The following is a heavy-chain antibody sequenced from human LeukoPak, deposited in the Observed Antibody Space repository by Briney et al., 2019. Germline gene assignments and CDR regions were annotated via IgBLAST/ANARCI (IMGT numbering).Heavy chain of an antibody. D-gene: IGHD1-1*01. CDR3: ANDQQQLAYLFDY. J-gene: IGHJ4*02. Sequence: DSEKGRFTICRDNSKNTLYLQMNSLNAEDTAVYNCANDQQQLAYLFDYWGQGGLVTVSS. V-gene: IGHV3-30*02.